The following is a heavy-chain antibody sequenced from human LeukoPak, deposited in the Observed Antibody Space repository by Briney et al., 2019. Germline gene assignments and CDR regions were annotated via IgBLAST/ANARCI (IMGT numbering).Heavy chain of an antibody. J-gene: IGHJ5*02. CDR3: ARVPAAIGWFDP. CDR2: TYYSAST. V-gene: IGHV4-59*11. Sequence: PSETLSLTCTVPGGSISSHYWSWSRQPPGKGLEWVGYTYYSASTNYNPTLKSRVTISVDTSKNQFSLKLSSVTDADTAVYYCARVPAAIGWFDPWGQGTLVTVSS. D-gene: IGHD2-2*02. CDR1: GGSISSHY.